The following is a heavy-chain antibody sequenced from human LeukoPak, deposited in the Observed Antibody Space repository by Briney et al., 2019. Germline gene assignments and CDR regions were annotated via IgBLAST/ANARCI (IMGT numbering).Heavy chain of an antibody. CDR2: IYYSGST. J-gene: IGHJ5*02. D-gene: IGHD4-17*01. CDR1: GGSISSYY. Sequence: SETLSLTCTVSGGSISSYYWSWIRQPPGKGLEWIGYIYYSGSTNYNPSLKSRVTISVDTSKNQFSLKLSSVTAADTAVYYCARRTYGDHGTNWFDPWGQGTLVTVSS. CDR3: ARRTYGDHGTNWFDP. V-gene: IGHV4-59*08.